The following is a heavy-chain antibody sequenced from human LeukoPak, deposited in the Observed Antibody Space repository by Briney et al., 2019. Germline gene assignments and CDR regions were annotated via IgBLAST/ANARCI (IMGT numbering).Heavy chain of an antibody. V-gene: IGHV1-8*01. CDR3: ARGPVSETTYYDILTGYYTGNWFDP. CDR2: MNPNSGNT. J-gene: IGHJ5*02. D-gene: IGHD3-9*01. Sequence: ASVKVSCKASGYTFTSYDTNWVRQATGQGLGWMGWMNPNSGNTGYAQKFQGRVTMTRNTSISTAYMELSSLRSEDTAVYYCARGPVSETTYYDILTGYYTGNWFDPWGQGTLVTVSS. CDR1: GYTFTSYD.